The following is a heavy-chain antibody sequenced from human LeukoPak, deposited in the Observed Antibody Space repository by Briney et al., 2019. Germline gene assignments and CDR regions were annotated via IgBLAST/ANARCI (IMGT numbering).Heavy chain of an antibody. D-gene: IGHD6-13*01. Sequence: SETLSLTCTVSGGSISSYYWSWIRKPPGKGLEWIGYIYYSGSTNYNPSLKSRVTISVDTSKNQFSLKLSSVTAADTAVYYCAREREYSSSIDPWGQGTLVTVSS. J-gene: IGHJ5*02. V-gene: IGHV4-59*01. CDR1: GGSISSYY. CDR3: AREREYSSSIDP. CDR2: IYYSGST.